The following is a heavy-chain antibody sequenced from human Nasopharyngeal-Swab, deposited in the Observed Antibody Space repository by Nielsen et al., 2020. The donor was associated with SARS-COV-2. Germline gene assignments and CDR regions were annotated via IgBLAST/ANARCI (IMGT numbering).Heavy chain of an antibody. D-gene: IGHD6-19*01. V-gene: IGHV3-48*01. CDR2: ISSTSSTI. CDR1: STYA. J-gene: IGHJ4*02. Sequence: GGSLRLSCAASSTYAMHWVRQAPGKGLEWVSYISSTSSTIYYADSVKGRFTISRDNAQNSLYLQMNSLRAEDTAVYYCADISYSSIDYWGQGTLVTVSS. CDR3: ADISYSSIDY.